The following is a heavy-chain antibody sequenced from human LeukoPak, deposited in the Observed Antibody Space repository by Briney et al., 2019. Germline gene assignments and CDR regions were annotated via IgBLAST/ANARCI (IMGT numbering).Heavy chain of an antibody. J-gene: IGHJ4*02. D-gene: IGHD1-1*01. CDR3: VRAWSY. CDR2: MSHTGDT. CDR1: GGSIRSSSYY. V-gene: IGHV4-39*07. Sequence: SETLSLTCTVSGGSIRSSSYYWGWIRQPPGKGLESIGAMSHTGDTYYNPSLKSRVTMSVDMSKNQFSLRLTSVTAADTAVYYCVRAWSYWGQGTLVTVSS.